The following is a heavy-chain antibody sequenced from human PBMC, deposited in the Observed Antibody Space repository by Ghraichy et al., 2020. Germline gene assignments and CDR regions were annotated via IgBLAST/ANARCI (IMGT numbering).Heavy chain of an antibody. CDR3: ARVYYFDTTAYYYVRFVDH. Sequence: GGSLRLSCTASGFTFGDYTVTWVRQAPGKGLEWVGFIRSRPLGGTTEYAASVEGRFTISRDDSKGIAFLQMNSLKTADTALYYCARVYYFDTTAYYYVRFVDHWGQGTLVTVSS. D-gene: IGHD3-22*01. CDR2: IRSRPLGGTT. V-gene: IGHV3-49*04. J-gene: IGHJ4*02. CDR1: GFTFGDYT.